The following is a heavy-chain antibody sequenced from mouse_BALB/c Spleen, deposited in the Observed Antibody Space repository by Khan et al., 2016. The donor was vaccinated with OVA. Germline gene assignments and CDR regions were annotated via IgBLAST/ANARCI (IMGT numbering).Heavy chain of an antibody. CDR1: GFSFSTYS. CDR3: TRHRGYYGYNPDFDY. J-gene: IGHJ2*01. Sequence: EVKLVESGGDLVRPGGSLKLSCAASGFSFSTYSMSWVRQTPEKRLEWVATISSGGSYTYSPDSVKGRFTISRDNAKNTLYLQMSSLKSEDTAMYYCTRHRGYYGYNPDFDYWGQGTTLTVSS. CDR2: ISSGGSYT. D-gene: IGHD1-1*01. V-gene: IGHV5-6-4*01.